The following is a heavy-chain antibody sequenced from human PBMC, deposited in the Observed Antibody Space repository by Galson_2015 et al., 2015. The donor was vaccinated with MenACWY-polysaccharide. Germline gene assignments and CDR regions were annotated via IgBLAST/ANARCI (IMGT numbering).Heavy chain of an antibody. CDR3: ARVEGIYRKNHAMDV. V-gene: IGHV4-34*01. D-gene: IGHD1-14*01. CDR2: INHSGST. Sequence: SETLSLTCAVYGGSFSGYYWSWIRQPPGKGLEWIGEINHSGSTNYNPSLKSRVTISVDTSKNQFSLKLSSVTAADTAVYYCARVEGIYRKNHAMDVWGKGTTVTVSS. CDR1: GGSFSGYY. J-gene: IGHJ6*03.